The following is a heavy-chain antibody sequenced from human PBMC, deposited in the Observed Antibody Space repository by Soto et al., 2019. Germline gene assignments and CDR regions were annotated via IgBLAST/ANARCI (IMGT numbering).Heavy chain of an antibody. CDR3: AQGDHYDSSVFTY. V-gene: IGHV3-30*03. D-gene: IGHD3-22*01. CDR2: ISYDGRNE. Sequence: GGSLRLSCAASGFTFSSYGMHWVRQAPGKGLEWVAVISYDGRNEYYPDSVKGRFTISRDNSKNTLYLQMNSLRAGDTAVFYCAQGDHYDSSVFTYWGQGTLVTVSS. CDR1: GFTFSSYG. J-gene: IGHJ4*02.